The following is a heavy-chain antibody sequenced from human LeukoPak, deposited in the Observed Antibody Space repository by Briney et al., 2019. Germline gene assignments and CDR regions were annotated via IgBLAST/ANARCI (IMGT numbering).Heavy chain of an antibody. D-gene: IGHD5-24*01. CDR3: AKGSGDGYNSFDY. V-gene: IGHV3-30*02. Sequence: GGSLRLSCAASGFTFSSYGTHWVRQAPGKGLEWVAFIRYDGSNKYYADSVKGRFTISRDNSKNTLYLQMNSLRAEDTAVYYCAKGSGDGYNSFDYWGQGTLVTVSS. CDR2: IRYDGSNK. J-gene: IGHJ4*02. CDR1: GFTFSSYG.